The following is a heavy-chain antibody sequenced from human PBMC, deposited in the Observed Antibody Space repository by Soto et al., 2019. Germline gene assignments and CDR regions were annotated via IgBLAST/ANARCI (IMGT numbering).Heavy chain of an antibody. D-gene: IGHD6-13*01. Sequence: QVQLVQSGAEVMKPRASVKVSSKASGYTFSSYDINWVRQAAGQVVAWMGWMNPNSGNTGYAQKFQGRVTMTRNTSISTAYMELSSLRSEDTAVYYCARGWQQLDGSNWFDPWGQGTLVTVSS. J-gene: IGHJ5*02. CDR2: MNPNSGNT. V-gene: IGHV1-8*01. CDR1: GYTFSSYD. CDR3: ARGWQQLDGSNWFDP.